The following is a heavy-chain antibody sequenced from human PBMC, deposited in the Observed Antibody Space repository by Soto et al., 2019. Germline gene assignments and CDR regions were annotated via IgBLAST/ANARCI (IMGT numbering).Heavy chain of an antibody. J-gene: IGHJ6*02. CDR2: IYPGDSDT. D-gene: IGHD6-13*01. CDR3: ARTAAAGKYYYGVDV. V-gene: IGHV5-51*01. CDR1: GYSFTNFW. Sequence: ACLKESCKGSGYSFTNFWIGCVRQIPGKGLEWMGIIYPGDSDTRYSPSFQGQVTISADKSISTAYLQWSSLKASDTAIYYCARTAAAGKYYYGVDVWGQGTTVTVS.